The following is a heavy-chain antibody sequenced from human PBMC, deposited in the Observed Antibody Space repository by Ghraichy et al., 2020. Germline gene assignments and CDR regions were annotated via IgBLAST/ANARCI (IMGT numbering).Heavy chain of an antibody. J-gene: IGHJ6*02. CDR3: AKDRQSSSWYNYYYYGMDV. CDR2: ISGSGGST. Sequence: GGSLRLSCAASGFTFSSYAMSWVRQAPGKGLEWVLAISGSGGSTYYADSVKGRFTISRDNSKNTLYLQMNSLRAEDTAVYYCAKDRQSSSWYNYYYYGMDVWGQGTTVTVSS. D-gene: IGHD6-13*01. CDR1: GFTFSSYA. V-gene: IGHV3-23*01.